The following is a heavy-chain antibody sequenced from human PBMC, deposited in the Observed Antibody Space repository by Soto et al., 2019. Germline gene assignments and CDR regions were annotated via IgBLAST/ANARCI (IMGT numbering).Heavy chain of an antibody. V-gene: IGHV3-64D*06. J-gene: IGHJ4*02. CDR2: ISSNGGGT. CDR3: VKDVDYYYDNSGFDY. D-gene: IGHD3-22*01. CDR1: GFTFGSYA. Sequence: GGSLRLSCSASGFTFGSYAMQWVRQAPGKGLEYVSAISSNGGGTYYADSVKGRFTISRDNSKNTLYLQMRSLRAEETAVYYCVKDVDYYYDNSGFDYWGQGT.